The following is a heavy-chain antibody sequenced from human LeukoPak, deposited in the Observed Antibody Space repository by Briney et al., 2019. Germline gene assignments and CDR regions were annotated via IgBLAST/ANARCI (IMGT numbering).Heavy chain of an antibody. D-gene: IGHD3-9*01. Sequence: GESLKISCKGSGYSFTTHWIGWVRQMPGKGLEWMGILYPGDSDSRYSPSFQGQVTISADKSISTAYLQWSSLKASDTALYYCARLTNYDILTGYSDYWGQGTLVTVSS. V-gene: IGHV5-51*01. J-gene: IGHJ4*02. CDR2: LYPGDSDS. CDR1: GYSFTTHW. CDR3: ARLTNYDILTGYSDY.